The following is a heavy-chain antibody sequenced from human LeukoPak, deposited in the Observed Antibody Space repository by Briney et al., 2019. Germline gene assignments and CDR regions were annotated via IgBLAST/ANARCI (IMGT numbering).Heavy chain of an antibody. CDR2: ISGSGGST. CDR1: GFTFSSYA. CDR3: AKDSSYYYDSSGYY. V-gene: IGHV3-23*01. Sequence: GGSLRLSCAASGFTFSSYAMSWVRQAPGKGLEWVSAISGSGGSTYYADSVRGRFTISRDNSKNTLYLQMNSLRAEDTAVYYCAKDSSYYYDSSGYYWGQGTLVTVSS. D-gene: IGHD3-22*01. J-gene: IGHJ4*02.